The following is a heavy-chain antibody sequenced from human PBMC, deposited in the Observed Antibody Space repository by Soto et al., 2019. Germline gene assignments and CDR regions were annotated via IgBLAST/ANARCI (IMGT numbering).Heavy chain of an antibody. CDR3: ARGRSISSGSYPGY. CDR2: MNPNSGNT. J-gene: IGHJ4*02. CDR1: GYTFTSYD. D-gene: IGHD3-10*01. Sequence: ASVKVSCKASGYTFTSYDINWVRQATGQGLEWMGWMNPNSGNTGYAQKFQGRVTMTRNTSISTAYMELSSLRSEDTAVYYCARGRSISSGSYPGYWGQGTLVTVSS. V-gene: IGHV1-8*01.